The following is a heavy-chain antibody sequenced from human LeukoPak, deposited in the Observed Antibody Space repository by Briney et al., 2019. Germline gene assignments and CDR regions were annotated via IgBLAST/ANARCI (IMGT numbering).Heavy chain of an antibody. J-gene: IGHJ5*02. V-gene: IGHV1-69*13. D-gene: IGHD2-2*01. Sequence: GASVKVSCKASGGTFSSYAISWVRQAPGQGLEWMGGIIPIFGTANYAQKFQGRVTITADESTSTAYMELSSLRSEDTAVYYCARDKFGVVPAAMGGYNWFDPWGQGTLVTVSS. CDR3: ARDKFGVVPAAMGGYNWFDP. CDR1: GGTFSSYA. CDR2: IIPIFGTA.